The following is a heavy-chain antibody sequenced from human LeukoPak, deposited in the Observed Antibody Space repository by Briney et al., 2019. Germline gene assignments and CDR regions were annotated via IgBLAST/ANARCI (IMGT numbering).Heavy chain of an antibody. CDR2: IYYSGST. V-gene: IGHV4-59*08. D-gene: IGHD1-1*01. J-gene: IGHJ4*02. Sequence: NASETLSLTCTVSGGSISSYYWSWIRQPPGKGLEWIGYIYYSGSTNYNPSLKSRVTISVDTSKNQFSLKLSSVTAADTAVYYCARVPRGDWKYYFDYWGQGTLVTVSS. CDR1: GGSISSYY. CDR3: ARVPRGDWKYYFDY.